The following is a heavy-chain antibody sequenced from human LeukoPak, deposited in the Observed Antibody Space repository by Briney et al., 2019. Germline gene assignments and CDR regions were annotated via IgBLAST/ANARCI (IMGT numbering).Heavy chain of an antibody. D-gene: IGHD3-10*01. J-gene: IGHJ4*02. CDR1: GFTFSNYA. CDR3: AKGSSAGRPYYFDY. CDR2: ISHTSEYT. V-gene: IGHV3-23*01. Sequence: GGSLRLSCAASGFTFSNYAMNWVRQAPGKGLEWVSAISHTSEYTYHADSVKGRFTTSRDNSKNTLYLQMNSLRAEDTAMYYCAKGSSAGRPYYFDYWGQGTLVTVSS.